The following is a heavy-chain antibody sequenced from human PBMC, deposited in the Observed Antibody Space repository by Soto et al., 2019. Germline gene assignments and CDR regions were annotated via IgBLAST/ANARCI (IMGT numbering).Heavy chain of an antibody. CDR3: ARWRDYEYWYFDL. V-gene: IGHV3-30-3*01. D-gene: IGHD3-22*01. Sequence: QVQLVESGGGVVQPGRYLRLSCAASGFTFSSYAMHWVRQAPGKGLEWVAVISYDGSNKYYADSVKGRFTISRDNSKNTLYLKMNSLRAEDTAGYYCARWRDYEYWYFDLWGRGTLVTVSS. CDR1: GFTFSSYA. CDR2: ISYDGSNK. J-gene: IGHJ2*01.